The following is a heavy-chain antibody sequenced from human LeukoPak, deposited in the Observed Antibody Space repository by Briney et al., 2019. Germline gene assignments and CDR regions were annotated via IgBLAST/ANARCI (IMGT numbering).Heavy chain of an antibody. D-gene: IGHD3-16*01. CDR1: VFTFSSYG. CDR2: ISYDGSNK. J-gene: IGHJ6*02. Sequence: GGSLRLSCAASVFTFSSYGMHWVRQAPGKGLEWVACISYDGSNKYYADSVKGRFTISTDNSTNTMYLRMKSLSAEDTAVYYCANDLGGYYYSGMDVWGQGTTVTVSS. CDR3: ANDLGGYYYSGMDV. V-gene: IGHV3-30*18.